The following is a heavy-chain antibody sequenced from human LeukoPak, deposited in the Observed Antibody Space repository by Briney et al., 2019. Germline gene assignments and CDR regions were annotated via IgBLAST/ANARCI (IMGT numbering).Heavy chain of an antibody. CDR1: GFTFTTYT. D-gene: IGHD3-22*01. CDR2: ISSSSSYI. CDR3: ARESDSSGYYLYYFDY. V-gene: IGHV3-21*01. J-gene: IGHJ4*02. Sequence: GGSLRLSCAASGFTFTTYTMNWVRQAPGKGLEWVSSISSSSSYIYYADSVKGRFTISRDNAKNSLYLQMNSLRAEDTAVYYCARESDSSGYYLYYFDYWGQGTLVTVSS.